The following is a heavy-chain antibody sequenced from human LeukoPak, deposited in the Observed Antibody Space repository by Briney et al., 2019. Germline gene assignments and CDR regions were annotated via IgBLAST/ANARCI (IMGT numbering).Heavy chain of an antibody. D-gene: IGHD2-15*01. V-gene: IGHV3-30-3*01. CDR1: GFTFSSYA. J-gene: IGHJ4*02. Sequence: GRSLRLSCAASGFTFSSYAMHWVRQAPGKGLEWVAVISYDGSNKYYADSVKGRFTISRDNSKNTLYLQMNSLRAEDTAVYYCARALIVVVVAATDYFDYWGQGTLVTVSS. CDR2: ISYDGSNK. CDR3: ARALIVVVVAATDYFDY.